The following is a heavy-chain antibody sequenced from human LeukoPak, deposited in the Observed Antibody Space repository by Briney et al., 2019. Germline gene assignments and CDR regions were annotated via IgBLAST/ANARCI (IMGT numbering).Heavy chain of an antibody. V-gene: IGHV3-11*01. D-gene: IGHD3-10*01. CDR2: ISSSGSTI. Sequence: PGGSLRLSCAASGFTFSDYYMSWIRQAPGKRLEWVSYISSSGSTIYYADSVKGRFTISRDNAKNSLYLQMNSLRAEDTAVYYCARVGPMVRGAVNRLYYFDYWGQGTLVTVSS. CDR1: GFTFSDYY. CDR3: ARVGPMVRGAVNRLYYFDY. J-gene: IGHJ4*02.